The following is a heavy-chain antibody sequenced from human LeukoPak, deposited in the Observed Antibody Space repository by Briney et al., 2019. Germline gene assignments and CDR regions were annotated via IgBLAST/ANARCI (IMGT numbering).Heavy chain of an antibody. CDR3: ASLGDFWSGFTKRFDY. Sequence: QPGGSLRLSCAASGFTFSSYWMSWVRQAPGKGLEWVANIKQDGSEKYYVDSVKGRFTISRDSAKNSLYLQMNSLRAEDTAVYYCASLGDFWSGFTKRFDYWGQGTLVTVSS. J-gene: IGHJ4*02. V-gene: IGHV3-7*01. CDR2: IKQDGSEK. CDR1: GFTFSSYW. D-gene: IGHD3-3*01.